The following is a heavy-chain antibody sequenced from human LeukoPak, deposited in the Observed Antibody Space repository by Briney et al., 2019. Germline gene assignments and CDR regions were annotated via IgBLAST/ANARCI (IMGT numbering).Heavy chain of an antibody. CDR1: GYSFSSYW. V-gene: IGHV5-51*01. J-gene: IGHJ4*02. CDR3: ARLPSGYELGAFHY. Sequence: GESLKISCKCSGYSFSSYWIGWVRQMPGKGLGWMGIIYPGDSDTRSSPSFQGQVTISADRSINTAYPQWSSLKASDTAIYYCARLPSGYELGAFHYWGQGTLVTVSS. D-gene: IGHD5-12*01. CDR2: IYPGDSDT.